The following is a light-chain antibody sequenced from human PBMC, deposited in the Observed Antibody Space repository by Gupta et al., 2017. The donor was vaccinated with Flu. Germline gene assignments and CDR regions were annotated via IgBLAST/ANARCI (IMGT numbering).Light chain of an antibody. Sequence: SSVLTQPPSVSVAPGPTATITCGGNNIGIKRVHWYQQRPGQAPVLVVYDNDDRPSGIPERFSGSNSGHTATLTISRVDAGDEADYCCQVCDSASDHQVFGGGTKLTVL. V-gene: IGLV3-21*02. CDR2: DND. J-gene: IGLJ3*02. CDR3: QVCDSASDHQV. CDR1: NIGIKR.